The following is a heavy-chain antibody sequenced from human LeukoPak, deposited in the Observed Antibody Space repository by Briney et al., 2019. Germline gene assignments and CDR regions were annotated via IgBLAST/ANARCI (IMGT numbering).Heavy chain of an antibody. Sequence: KSSETLSLTCTVSGYSISSGYYWGWIRQPPGKGLEWIGSIYHSGSTYYNPSLKSRVTISVDTSKNQFSLKLSSVTAADTAVYYCALSDYGDYVNYWGQGTLVTVSS. D-gene: IGHD4-17*01. CDR3: ALSDYGDYVNY. CDR1: GYSISSGYY. CDR2: IYHSGST. J-gene: IGHJ4*02. V-gene: IGHV4-38-2*02.